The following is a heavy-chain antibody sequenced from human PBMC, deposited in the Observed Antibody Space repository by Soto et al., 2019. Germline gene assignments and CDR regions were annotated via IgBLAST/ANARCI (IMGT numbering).Heavy chain of an antibody. J-gene: IGHJ5*02. CDR2: INAGNGNT. Sequence: GASVKVSCKASGYTFTSYAMHWVRQAPGQRLEWMGWINAGNGNTKYSQKFQGRVTITRDTSASTAYMELSSLRSEDTAVYYCGRVAIFFHWFDPWGQGTLVTVSS. CDR3: GRVAIFFHWFDP. V-gene: IGHV1-3*01. CDR1: GYTFTSYA. D-gene: IGHD5-18*01.